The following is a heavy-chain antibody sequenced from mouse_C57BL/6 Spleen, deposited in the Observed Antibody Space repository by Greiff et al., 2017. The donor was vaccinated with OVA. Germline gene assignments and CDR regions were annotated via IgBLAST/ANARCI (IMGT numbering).Heavy chain of an antibody. CDR1: GYTFTDYN. J-gene: IGHJ4*01. CDR2: INPNNGGT. V-gene: IGHV1-18*01. CDR3: ARGGRRGAYYAMDY. Sequence: EVKLMESGPELVKPGASVKIPCKASGYTFTDYNMDWVKQSHGKSLEWIGDINPNNGGTIYNQKFKGKATLTVDKSSSTAYMELRSLTSEDTAGYYGARGGRRGAYYAMDYWGQGTSVTVSS.